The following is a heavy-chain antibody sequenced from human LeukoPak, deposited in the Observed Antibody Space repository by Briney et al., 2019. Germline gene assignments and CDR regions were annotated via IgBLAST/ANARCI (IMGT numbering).Heavy chain of an antibody. CDR2: ISSSSSYI. CDR3: ARFPGGGDYANYYSYYGMDV. CDR1: GFTFSSYS. Sequence: GGSLRLSCAASGFTFSSYSMNWVRQAPGKGLEWVSSISSSSSYIYYADSVKGRFTISRDNAKNSLYLQMNSLRAEDTAVYYCARFPGGGDYANYYSYYGMDVWGQGTTVTVSS. V-gene: IGHV3-21*01. J-gene: IGHJ6*02. D-gene: IGHD4-17*01.